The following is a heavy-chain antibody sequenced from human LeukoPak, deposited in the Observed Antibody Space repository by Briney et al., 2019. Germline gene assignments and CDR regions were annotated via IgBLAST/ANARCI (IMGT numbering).Heavy chain of an antibody. CDR1: GVIISDFY. CDR3: ASRPGYSYAFDQ. J-gene: IGHJ4*01. D-gene: IGHD5-18*01. Sequence: GGSLRLSCEGAGVIISDFYMNWIRQAPGKGLEWVSSISSSGNNILYADSVKGRFTISRDNANNSMHLQMSGLRAEDTAVYYCASRPGYSYAFDQWGHGSLVTVSS. V-gene: IGHV3-11*01. CDR2: ISSSGNNI.